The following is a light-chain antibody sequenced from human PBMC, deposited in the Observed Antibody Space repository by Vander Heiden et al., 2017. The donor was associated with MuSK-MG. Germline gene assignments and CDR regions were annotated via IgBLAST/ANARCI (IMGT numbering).Light chain of an antibody. CDR3: QQDYSYPTT. CDR1: QGISSY. CDR2: AAS. V-gene: IGKV1-8*01. J-gene: IGKJ2*01. Sequence: AIRMTQSPSSFSASTGDRVTITCRASQGISSYLAWYQQKPGKAPKLLIYAASTFQSGVPSRFSGSGSGTDFTLTISCLQSEDFATYYCQQDYSYPTTFGQGTKLEIK.